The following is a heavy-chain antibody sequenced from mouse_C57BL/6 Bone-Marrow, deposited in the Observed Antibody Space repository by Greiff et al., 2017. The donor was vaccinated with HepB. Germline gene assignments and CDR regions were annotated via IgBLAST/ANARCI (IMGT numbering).Heavy chain of an antibody. CDR2: ISNGGGST. Sequence: EVKLQESGGGLVQPGGSLKLSCAASGFTFSDYYMYWVRQTPEKRLEWVAYISNGGGSTYYPDTVKGRFTISRDNAKNTLYLQMSRLKSEDTAMYYCARHLDGAMDYWGQGTSVTVSS. CDR3: ARHLDGAMDY. J-gene: IGHJ4*01. CDR1: GFTFSDYY. V-gene: IGHV5-12*01. D-gene: IGHD2-10*02.